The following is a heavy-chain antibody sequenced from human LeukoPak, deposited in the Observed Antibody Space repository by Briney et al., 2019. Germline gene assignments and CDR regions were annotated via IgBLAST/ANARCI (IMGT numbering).Heavy chain of an antibody. V-gene: IGHV3-7*01. CDR1: GFIFSSYW. D-gene: IGHD1-26*01. Sequence: PGGSLRLSCAASGFIFSSYWMSWVRQAPGKGLEWVANIKQDGSEKYYVDSVKGRFTISRDNAKNSLYLQMNSLRAEDTAVYYCARLEEWELLRYWGQGTLVTVSS. J-gene: IGHJ4*02. CDR3: ARLEEWELLRY. CDR2: IKQDGSEK.